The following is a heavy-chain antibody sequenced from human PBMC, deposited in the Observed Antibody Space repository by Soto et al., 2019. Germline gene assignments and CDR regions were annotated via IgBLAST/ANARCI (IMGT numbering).Heavy chain of an antibody. CDR2: ISGTSDRI. Sequence: GGSLRLSCAASGFTFRTYAMFWVRQAPGKGLEWVSTISGTSDRIYYADSVKGRFTISRDNSKNTLYVYLQMNSLRAGDTAVYYCAKEGRLGFCSSTSCYLDYWGQGTLVTVSS. J-gene: IGHJ4*02. CDR3: AKEGRLGFCSSTSCYLDY. V-gene: IGHV3-23*01. CDR1: GFTFRTYA. D-gene: IGHD2-2*01.